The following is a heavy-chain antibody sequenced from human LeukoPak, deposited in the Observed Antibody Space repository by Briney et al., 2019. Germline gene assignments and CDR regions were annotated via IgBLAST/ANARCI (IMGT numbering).Heavy chain of an antibody. Sequence: ASVKVSCTASGYTFTGYYIHWVRQAPGQGLEWMGWINPNSGGTNYAQKFQGRVTMTRDTSISTAYMELSGLRSDDTAVYYCARRYYYDSSGYLGDAFDIWGQGTMVTVSS. CDR1: GYTFTGYY. J-gene: IGHJ3*02. D-gene: IGHD3-22*01. CDR3: ARRYYYDSSGYLGDAFDI. CDR2: INPNSGGT. V-gene: IGHV1-2*02.